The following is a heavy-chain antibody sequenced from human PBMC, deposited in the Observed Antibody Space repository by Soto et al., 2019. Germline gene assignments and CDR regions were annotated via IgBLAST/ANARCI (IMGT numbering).Heavy chain of an antibody. D-gene: IGHD3-9*01. CDR3: AREYYDILTGYYRGLDY. Sequence: GGSLRLSCAASGFTFSSYAMHWVRQAPGKGLEWVAVISYDGSNKYYADSVKGRFTISRDNSKSTLYLQMNSLRAEDTAVYYCAREYYDILTGYYRGLDYWGQGTLVTVSS. V-gene: IGHV3-30-3*01. CDR2: ISYDGSNK. CDR1: GFTFSSYA. J-gene: IGHJ4*02.